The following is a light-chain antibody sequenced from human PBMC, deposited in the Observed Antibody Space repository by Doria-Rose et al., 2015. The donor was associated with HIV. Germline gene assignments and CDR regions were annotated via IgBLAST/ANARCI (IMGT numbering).Light chain of an antibody. V-gene: IGKV1-8*01. Sequence: IQMTQSPSSFSASTGDRVTITCRASQGISSYLAWYQQRPGKAPNLLIYAASTLQSGVPSRFGGSGSGTDFTLTISCLQSEDFATYYCQQYYSYPRAFGQGTRLEIK. J-gene: IGKJ5*01. CDR2: AAS. CDR1: QGISSY. CDR3: QQYYSYPRA.